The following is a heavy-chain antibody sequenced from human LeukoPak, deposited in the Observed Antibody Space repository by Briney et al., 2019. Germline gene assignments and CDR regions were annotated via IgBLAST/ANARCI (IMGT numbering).Heavy chain of an antibody. CDR1: GFTFSNAW. V-gene: IGHV3-15*01. CDR2: IKSKTDGGTT. D-gene: IGHD3-22*01. J-gene: IGHJ5*02. Sequence: GGSLRPSCAASGFTFSNAWMSWVRQAPGKGLEWVGRIKSKTDGGTTDYAAPVTGRFTISRDDSKNTLYLQMNSLKTEDTAVYYCTTDPPFGYYDSSGYYTWGQGTLVTVSS. CDR3: TTDPPFGYYDSSGYYT.